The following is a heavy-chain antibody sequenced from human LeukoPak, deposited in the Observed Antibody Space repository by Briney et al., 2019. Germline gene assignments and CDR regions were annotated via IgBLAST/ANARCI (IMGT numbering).Heavy chain of an antibody. CDR1: GFTFSSYV. V-gene: IGHV3-23*01. CDR3: AKARLGYCSSTSCSPYYFDY. D-gene: IGHD2-2*01. Sequence: GGSLRLSCAASGFTFSSYVMSWVRQAPGKGLEWVSAISGSGGSTYYADSVKGRFTISRDNSKNTLYLQMNSLRAEDTAVYYCAKARLGYCSSTSCSPYYFDYWGQGTLVTVSS. CDR2: ISGSGGST. J-gene: IGHJ4*02.